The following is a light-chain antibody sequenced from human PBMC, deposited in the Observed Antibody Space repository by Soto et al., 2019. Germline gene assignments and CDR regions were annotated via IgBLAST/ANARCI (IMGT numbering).Light chain of an antibody. CDR1: QSVSSTY. J-gene: IGKJ5*01. Sequence: EIVLTQSPGILSLSPGEGATLSCRASQSVSSTYLGWYQKKPGQPPRLLIYGASSRATGIPDRFSGGGSGTDFTLTISRLEPEDFAVYYCQQYGSSPPITFGQGTRLEIK. CDR2: GAS. CDR3: QQYGSSPPIT. V-gene: IGKV3-20*01.